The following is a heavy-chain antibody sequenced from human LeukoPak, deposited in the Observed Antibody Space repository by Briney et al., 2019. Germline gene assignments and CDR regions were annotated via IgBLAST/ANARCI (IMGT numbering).Heavy chain of an antibody. CDR2: IRYDGSNK. J-gene: IGHJ4*02. CDR1: GFTFSSYG. CDR3: ARGRYGDYVSDY. Sequence: GGSLRLSCAASGFTFSSYGMHWVRQAPGKGLEWVAFIRYDGSNKYYADSVKGRFTISRDNSKNTLYLQMNSLRAEDTAVYYCARGRYGDYVSDYWGQGTLVTVSS. V-gene: IGHV3-30*02. D-gene: IGHD4-17*01.